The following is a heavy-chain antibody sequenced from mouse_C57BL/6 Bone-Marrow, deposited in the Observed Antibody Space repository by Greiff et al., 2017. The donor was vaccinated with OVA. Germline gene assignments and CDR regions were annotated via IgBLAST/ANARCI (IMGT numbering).Heavy chain of an antibody. CDR1: GYTFTEYT. Sequence: QVQLQQSGAELVKPGASVKLSCKASGYTFTEYTIHWVKQRSGQGLEWIGWFYPGSGSIKYNEKFKDKATLTADKSSSTVYMELSRLTSEDSAVYFCARHEEGDYSNGVYFDYWGQGTTLTVSS. CDR3: ARHEEGDYSNGVYFDY. CDR2: FYPGSGSI. J-gene: IGHJ2*01. D-gene: IGHD2-5*01. V-gene: IGHV1-62-2*01.